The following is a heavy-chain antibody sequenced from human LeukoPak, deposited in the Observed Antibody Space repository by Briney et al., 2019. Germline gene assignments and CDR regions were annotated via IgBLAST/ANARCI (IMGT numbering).Heavy chain of an antibody. CDR2: IYYSGST. J-gene: IGHJ4*02. CDR3: ARESGSYNFDY. Sequence: SETLSLTCTVSGGSISSGGYYWSWIRQHPGTGLEWIGYIYYSGSTYYNPSLKSRVTISVDTSKNQFSLKLSSVTAADTAVYYCARESGSYNFDYWGQGTLVTVSS. D-gene: IGHD3-10*01. V-gene: IGHV4-31*03. CDR1: GGSISSGGYY.